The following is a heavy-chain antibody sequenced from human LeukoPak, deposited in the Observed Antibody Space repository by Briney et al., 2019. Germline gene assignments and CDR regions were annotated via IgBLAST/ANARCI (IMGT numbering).Heavy chain of an antibody. CDR2: ISGSDGGT. D-gene: IGHD4-17*01. CDR1: GFPFTTYA. Sequence: PGGSLRLSCAASGFPFTTYAMSWVRQPPGKGLEWVSAISGSDGGTHYADSVKGRFTSSRDNSKDTLYHQMNSLRADDTAVYYCARLRNTMTTPRFDYWGQGTLVTVSS. V-gene: IGHV3-23*01. CDR3: ARLRNTMTTPRFDY. J-gene: IGHJ4*02.